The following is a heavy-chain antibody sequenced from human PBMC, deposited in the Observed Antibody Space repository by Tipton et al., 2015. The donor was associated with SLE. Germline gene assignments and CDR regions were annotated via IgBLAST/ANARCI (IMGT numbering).Heavy chain of an antibody. V-gene: IGHV4-39*07. J-gene: IGHJ4*02. D-gene: IGHD4-17*01. CDR3: ASKISVTTDY. CDR1: GGSIGRSSFY. Sequence: TLSLTCTVSGGSIGRSSFYWGWIRQPPGEVLEWIGSIHYSGTTNYNPSLKSRVTISVDTSKNQFSLKLSSMTAADTAVYYCASKISVTTDYWGQGTLVTVSS. CDR2: IHYSGTT.